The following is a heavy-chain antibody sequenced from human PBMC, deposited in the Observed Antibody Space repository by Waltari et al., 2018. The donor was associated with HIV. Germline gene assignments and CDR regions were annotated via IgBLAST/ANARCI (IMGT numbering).Heavy chain of an antibody. Sequence: QVQLVESGGGVVPPGRSLRRSCAASGFPFNTYAMPWVRQAPGKGLEWVADVSYDGSDKHYADSVKGRFTISRDNAKNTVYLQLSSLRAEDTAAYYCAKDVRYWDGLFYVGHDAFDVWGQGTMVTVSS. CDR2: VSYDGSDK. J-gene: IGHJ3*01. D-gene: IGHD3-3*01. V-gene: IGHV3-30-3*02. CDR1: GFPFNTYA. CDR3: AKDVRYWDGLFYVGHDAFDV.